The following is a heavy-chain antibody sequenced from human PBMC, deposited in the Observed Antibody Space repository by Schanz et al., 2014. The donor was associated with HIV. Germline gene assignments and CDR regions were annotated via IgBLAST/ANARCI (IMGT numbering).Heavy chain of an antibody. J-gene: IGHJ4*02. CDR2: ISGGGAGT. V-gene: IGHV3-23*04. CDR3: VRGLLFQGCFDY. D-gene: IGHD3-10*01. Sequence: EVQLVESGGGLVKPGGSLRLSCAASGFTLSSYSMNWVRQAPGKGLEWVSAISGGGAGTYYADSVKGRLTISRDNSKNTLYLQMNSLRAEDTAVYYCVRGLLFQGCFDYWGQGTLVTVSS. CDR1: GFTLSSYS.